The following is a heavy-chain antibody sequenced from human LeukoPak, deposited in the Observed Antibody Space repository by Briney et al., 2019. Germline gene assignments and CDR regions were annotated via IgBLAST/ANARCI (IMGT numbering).Heavy chain of an antibody. V-gene: IGHV4-59*08. Sequence: SETLSLTCTVSGGSISGFHWSWIRQPPGKGLEWIGYIHYSGSTDYNPSLKSRVTISVGTSKNQFSLKLSSVTAADTAVYYCTRHLDYYGSGSYEYWGQGTLVTVSS. CDR2: IHYSGST. CDR1: GGSISGFH. D-gene: IGHD3-10*01. CDR3: TRHLDYYGSGSYEY. J-gene: IGHJ4*02.